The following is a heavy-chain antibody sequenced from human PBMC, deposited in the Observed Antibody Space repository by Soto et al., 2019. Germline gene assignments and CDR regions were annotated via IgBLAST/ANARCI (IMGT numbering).Heavy chain of an antibody. J-gene: IGHJ4*02. CDR2: ISYGGCT. D-gene: IGHD5-18*01. CDR1: GGSINSGGYC. CDR3: SRGILV. V-gene: IGHV4-31*03. Sequence: QVQLQESGPGLVKPSQTLSLTCTVSGGSINSGGYCWSWIRQHPGKGLDWIGCISYGGCTSYIPSLKSRVTISVDTSKNQFSLKLTSVTAADTAVYYCSRGILVWGQGALITVSS.